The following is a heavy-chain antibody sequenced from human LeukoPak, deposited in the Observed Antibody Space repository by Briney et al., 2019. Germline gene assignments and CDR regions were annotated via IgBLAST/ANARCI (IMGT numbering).Heavy chain of an antibody. CDR2: IYTSRST. V-gene: IGHV4-4*07. J-gene: IGHJ4*02. Sequence: SETLSLTRTVSGGSISSYYWSWIRQPAGKGLEWIGRIYTSRSTDYNPSLKSRVTMSIDTSKNQFSLKLSSVTAADTAVYYCARGIAAADTRPFDYWGQGTLVTVSS. CDR1: GGSISSYY. CDR3: ARGIAAADTRPFDY. D-gene: IGHD6-13*01.